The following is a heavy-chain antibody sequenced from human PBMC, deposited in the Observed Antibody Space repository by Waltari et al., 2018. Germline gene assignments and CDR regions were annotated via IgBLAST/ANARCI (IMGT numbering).Heavy chain of an antibody. CDR1: GYSISSGYY. CDR3: ARDYGPYGDTRTGYYYGMDV. V-gene: IGHV4-38-2*02. Sequence: QVQLQESGPGLVKPSETLSLTCAVSGYSISSGYYWGWIRQPPGKGLEWIGSSYHSGSTYYYPSLKSRVTISVDTSKNQFSLKLSSVTAADTAVYYCARDYGPYGDTRTGYYYGMDVWGQGTTVTVSS. J-gene: IGHJ6*02. D-gene: IGHD4-17*01. CDR2: SYHSGST.